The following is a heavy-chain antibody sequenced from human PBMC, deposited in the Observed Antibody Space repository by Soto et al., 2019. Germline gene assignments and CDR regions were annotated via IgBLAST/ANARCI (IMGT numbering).Heavy chain of an antibody. CDR3: ERSDGYKFNWLDC. J-gene: IGHJ5*01. Sequence: QVQLVQSGAEVKTPGASVKVSCKASGYTFATYDINWVRQAPGQGLEWMGWMNPKSGNTGYAQKFQGRLTITRDTALSVAHMELSSLRNEDTAVYYCERSDGYKFNWLDCWGQGTLVTVSA. D-gene: IGHD2-21*01. CDR2: MNPKSGNT. CDR1: GYTFATYD. V-gene: IGHV1-8*01.